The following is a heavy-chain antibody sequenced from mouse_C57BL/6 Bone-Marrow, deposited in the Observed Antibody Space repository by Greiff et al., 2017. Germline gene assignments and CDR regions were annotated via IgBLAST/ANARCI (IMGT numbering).Heavy chain of an antibody. D-gene: IGHD1-1*01. CDR3: ARSDYYGSSYGY. J-gene: IGHJ2*01. Sequence: VQLQQPGAELVKPGASVKLSCKASGYTFTSYWMHWVKQRPGQGLEWIGMIHPNSGSTNYNEKVKSKATLTVDKSSSTAYMQLSSLTSEDSAVYYCARSDYYGSSYGYWGQGTTLTVAS. CDR2: IHPNSGST. V-gene: IGHV1-64*01. CDR1: GYTFTSYW.